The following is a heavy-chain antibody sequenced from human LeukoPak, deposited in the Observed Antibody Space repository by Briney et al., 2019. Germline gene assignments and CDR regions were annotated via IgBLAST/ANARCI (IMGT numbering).Heavy chain of an antibody. V-gene: IGHV4-34*01. CDR2: INHSGGT. CDR1: GGSFSGHY. Sequence: SETLSLTCAVFGGSFSGHYWTWIRQPPGKGLEWIGEINHSGGTNYSPSLKSRVTISVDTSKNQFSLKLSSLTAADTAVYYCARPTSWVNYFDPWGQGTLVTVSS. CDR3: ARPTSWVNYFDP. J-gene: IGHJ5*02. D-gene: IGHD1-7*01.